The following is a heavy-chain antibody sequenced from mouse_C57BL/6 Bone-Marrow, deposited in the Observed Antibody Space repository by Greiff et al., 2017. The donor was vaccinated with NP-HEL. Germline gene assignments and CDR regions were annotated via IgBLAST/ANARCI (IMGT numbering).Heavy chain of an antibody. CDR1: GFSLTSYA. V-gene: IGHV2-9-1*01. CDR2: IWTGGGT. Sequence: VQRVESGPGLVAPSQSLSITCTVSGFSLTSYAISWVRQPPGKGLEWLGVIWTGGGTNYNSALKSRLSISKDNSKSQVFLKMNSLQTDDTARYYCARNADGYYLYYYAMDYWGQGTSVTVSS. D-gene: IGHD2-3*01. CDR3: ARNADGYYLYYYAMDY. J-gene: IGHJ4*01.